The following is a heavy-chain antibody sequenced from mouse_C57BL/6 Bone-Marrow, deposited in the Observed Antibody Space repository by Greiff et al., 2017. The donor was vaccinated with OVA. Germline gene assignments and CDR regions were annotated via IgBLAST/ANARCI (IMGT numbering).Heavy chain of an antibody. CDR1: GFTFSDYY. J-gene: IGHJ4*01. CDR2: ISNGGGST. V-gene: IGHV5-12*01. Sequence: EVLLVESGGGLVQPGGSLKLSCAASGFTFSDYYMYWVRQTPEKRLEWVAYISNGGGSTYYPDTVKGRFTLTIDTSKNTLYLQMSRLKSEETAMYYCASPGVYATPYAMNYWGKGTSVTVSS. CDR3: ASPGVYATPYAMNY. D-gene: IGHD2-3*01.